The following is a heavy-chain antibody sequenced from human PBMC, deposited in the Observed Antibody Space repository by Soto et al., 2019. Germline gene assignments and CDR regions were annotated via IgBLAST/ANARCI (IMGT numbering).Heavy chain of an antibody. CDR1: GFTFSSYA. CDR3: AKEDDGTMIRGVITPSAFDI. D-gene: IGHD3-10*01. Sequence: GGSLRLSCAASGFTFSSYAMSWVRQAPGKGLEWVSSISGSGGSTYYADSVKGRFTISRDNSKNTLYVQMDSLRVEDTAVYYCAKEDDGTMIRGVITPSAFDIWGQGTMVTVSS. J-gene: IGHJ3*02. V-gene: IGHV3-23*01. CDR2: ISGSGGST.